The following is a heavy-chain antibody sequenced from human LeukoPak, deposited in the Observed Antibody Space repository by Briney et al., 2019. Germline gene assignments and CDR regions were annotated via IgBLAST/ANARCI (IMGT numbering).Heavy chain of an antibody. J-gene: IGHJ6*03. Sequence: ASVKVSCKSSGYTFTGYYMHWVRQAPGQGLEWMGGIIPMFGSPNYAQKFQGRVTITAESSTTTVHLELSSLRPEDTAVYYCARGEGSALQRVIHDFYYYMDVWGKGTPVTISS. CDR1: GYTFTGYY. CDR3: ARGEGSALQRVIHDFYYYMDV. D-gene: IGHD5-18*01. V-gene: IGHV1-69*13. CDR2: IIPMFGSP.